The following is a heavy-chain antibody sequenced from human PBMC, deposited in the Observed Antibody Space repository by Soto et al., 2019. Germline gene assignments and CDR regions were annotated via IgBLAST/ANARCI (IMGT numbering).Heavy chain of an antibody. Sequence: SETLSLTCNVSGADINTYSWTWIRQPAGKGLEWIGRIYTSASINYNPSLRGRVTLSVDTSTNQVSLKLASVTAADTAVYYCARDREAGYNFYYGMDVSGPGTTVTVSS. CDR3: ARDREAGYNFYYGMDV. D-gene: IGHD6-19*01. CDR2: IYTSASI. J-gene: IGHJ6*02. CDR1: GADINTYS. V-gene: IGHV4-4*07.